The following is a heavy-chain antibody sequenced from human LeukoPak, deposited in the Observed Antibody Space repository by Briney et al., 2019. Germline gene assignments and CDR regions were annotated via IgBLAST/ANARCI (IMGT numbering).Heavy chain of an antibody. D-gene: IGHD3-10*01. Sequence: PETLSLTCAVYGGSFSGYYWSWIRQPPGKGLEWIGEINHSGSTNYHPSLKSRVTISVDTSKNQFSLKLSSVTAADTAVYYCARVPGFGGGYFDYWGQGTLVTVSS. CDR3: ARVPGFGGGYFDY. CDR1: GGSFSGYY. V-gene: IGHV4-34*01. J-gene: IGHJ4*02. CDR2: INHSGST.